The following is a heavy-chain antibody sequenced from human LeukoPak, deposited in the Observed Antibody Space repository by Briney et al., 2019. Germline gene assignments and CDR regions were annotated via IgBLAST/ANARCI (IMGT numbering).Heavy chain of an antibody. CDR1: GFTFSSYA. CDR3: AKAGHIGWDYFDY. J-gene: IGHJ4*02. CDR2: ISGSGGST. V-gene: IGHV3-23*01. D-gene: IGHD3-16*01. Sequence: GGSLRLSCAASGFTFSSYAMSWVRQAPGKGLGWVSAISGSGGSTYYADSVKGRFTISRDNSKNTLYLQMNSLRAEDTAVYYCAKAGHIGWDYFDYWGQGTLVTVSS.